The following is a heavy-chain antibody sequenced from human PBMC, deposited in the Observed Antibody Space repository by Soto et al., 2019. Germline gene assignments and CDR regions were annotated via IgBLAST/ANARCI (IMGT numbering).Heavy chain of an antibody. D-gene: IGHD3-3*01. CDR3: ARENYDFWSGYYYYYYGMDV. V-gene: IGHV1-3*01. CDR1: GYTFTSYA. J-gene: IGHJ6*02. CDR2: INAGNGNT. Sequence: VASVKVSCKASGYTFTSYAMHWVRQAPGQRLEWMGWINAGNGNTKYSQKFQGRVTITRDTSASTAYMELSSLRSDDTAVYYCARENYDFWSGYYYYYYGMDVWGQGTTVTVSS.